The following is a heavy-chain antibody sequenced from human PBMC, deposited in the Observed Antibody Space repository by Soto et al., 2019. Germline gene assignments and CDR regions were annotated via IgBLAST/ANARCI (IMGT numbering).Heavy chain of an antibody. J-gene: IGHJ4*02. CDR1: GGSISSSSYY. V-gene: IGHV4-39*01. CDR3: ARQLSFFSSGWYQPVDY. D-gene: IGHD6-19*01. Sequence: SETLSLTCTVSGGSISSSSYYWGWIRQPPGKGLEWIGSIYYSGSTYYNPSLKSRVTISVDTSKNQFSLKLSSVTAADTAVYYCARQLSFFSSGWYQPVDYWGQGTLVTVSS. CDR2: IYYSGST.